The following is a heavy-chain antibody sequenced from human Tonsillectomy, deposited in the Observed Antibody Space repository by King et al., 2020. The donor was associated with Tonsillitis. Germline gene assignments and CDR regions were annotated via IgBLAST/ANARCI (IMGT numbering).Heavy chain of an antibody. D-gene: IGHD1-14*01. J-gene: IGHJ3*02. CDR3: AKDNLGMAPLGTAAFDI. CDR2: ISWNSGNI. Sequence: VQLVESGGGLVQPGRSLRLSCAASGFTFDDYAMHWVRQAPGKGLEWVSGISWNSGNIGYADFVKGRFTISRDNAKNSLYLEMNSLRAEDTALYYCAKDNLGMAPLGTAAFDIWGQGTMVTVSS. CDR1: GFTFDDYA. V-gene: IGHV3-9*01.